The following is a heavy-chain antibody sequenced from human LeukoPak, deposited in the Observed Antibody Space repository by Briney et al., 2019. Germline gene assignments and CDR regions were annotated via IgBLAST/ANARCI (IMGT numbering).Heavy chain of an antibody. CDR3: ARRGMATISY. CDR1: GGSFSGYY. CDR2: INHSGST. V-gene: IGHV4-34*01. Sequence: SETLSLTCAVYGGSFSGYYWSWIRQPPGKGLEWIGEINHSGSTNYNPSLKSRVTISVDTSKNQFSLKLRSVTAADTAVYYCARRGMATISYWGQGTLVTVSS. J-gene: IGHJ4*02. D-gene: IGHD5-24*01.